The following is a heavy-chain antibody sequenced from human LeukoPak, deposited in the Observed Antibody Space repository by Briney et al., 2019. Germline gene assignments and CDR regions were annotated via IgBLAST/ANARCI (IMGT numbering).Heavy chain of an antibody. CDR3: ARAGYDFWSGFPSSWFDP. V-gene: IGHV4-59*01. Sequence: SETLSLTCTVSGGSISSYYWSWILQPPGKGQEWIGYIYYSGSTNYNPSLKSRVTISVDTSKNQFSLKLSSVTAADTAVYYCARAGYDFWSGFPSSWFDPWGQGTLVTVSS. CDR2: IYYSGST. D-gene: IGHD3-3*01. J-gene: IGHJ5*02. CDR1: GGSISSYY.